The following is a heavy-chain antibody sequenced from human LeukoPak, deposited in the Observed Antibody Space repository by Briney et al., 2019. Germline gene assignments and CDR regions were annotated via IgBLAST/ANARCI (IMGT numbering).Heavy chain of an antibody. CDR2: ISGSGYYT. CDR1: GFTFSSYA. CDR3: AKGLRITFLY. Sequence: GGSLRLSCAASGFTFSSYAMIWVRQAPGKGLEWVSAISGSGYYTYYADSVKGRFSISRDNSKNTLYLQMNSLRAEDTAVYYCAKGLRITFLYWGQGTLVTVSS. D-gene: IGHD2/OR15-2a*01. J-gene: IGHJ4*02. V-gene: IGHV3-23*01.